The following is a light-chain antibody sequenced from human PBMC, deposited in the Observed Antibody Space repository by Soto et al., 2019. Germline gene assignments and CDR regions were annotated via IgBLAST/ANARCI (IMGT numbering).Light chain of an antibody. Sequence: EIVLTQSPGSLSLSPGEGSTLSCRASETIKKNYLALYQQKPGQAPSLLIYVASNRATGIPDRFSGSGSGTDFTLTISRLEPEDFAVYYCQQYGSSGTFGQGTKVDIK. V-gene: IGKV3-20*01. CDR2: VAS. CDR3: QQYGSSGT. CDR1: ETIKKNY. J-gene: IGKJ1*01.